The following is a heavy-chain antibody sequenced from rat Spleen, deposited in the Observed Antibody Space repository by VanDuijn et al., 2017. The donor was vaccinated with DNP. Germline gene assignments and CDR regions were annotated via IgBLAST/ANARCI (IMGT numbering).Heavy chain of an antibody. D-gene: IGHD2-1*01. CDR2: ISSGENT. J-gene: IGHJ2*01. CDR1: GFSLTSYA. CDR3: SRDLKRYFDY. Sequence: QVRLRESGPGLVQPSHTLSLTCTVSGFSLTSYAVSWVRQPPGKGLEWIAAISSGENTYYNPALKSRLSISRDTSKSQVFLRMNSLQTEDTAIYFCSRDLKRYFDYWGQGVIVTVSS. V-gene: IGHV2S12*01.